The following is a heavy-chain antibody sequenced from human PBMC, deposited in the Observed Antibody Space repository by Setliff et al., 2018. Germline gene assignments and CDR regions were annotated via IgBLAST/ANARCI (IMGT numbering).Heavy chain of an antibody. CDR1: GDSIPKNA. V-gene: IGHV1-69*05. Sequence: SVKVSCKASGDSIPKNAISWVRQAPGQGLEWMGGIIPMFGTPAYAQKFQDRVTLTTDTSINTAYMELSSLRVDDTAVYYCAKRFPDGYSHGRYFDYWGQGTLVTVSS. D-gene: IGHD5-18*01. CDR3: AKRFPDGYSHGRYFDY. CDR2: IIPMFGTP. J-gene: IGHJ4*02.